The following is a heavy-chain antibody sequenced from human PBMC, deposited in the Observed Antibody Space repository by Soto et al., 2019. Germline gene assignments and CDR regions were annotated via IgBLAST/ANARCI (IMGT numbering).Heavy chain of an antibody. V-gene: IGHV3-74*01. Sequence: GGSLKLSCAASGFTFSNYWMHWVRQAPGKGQVWVSRIKSDGISTNYADSVKGRFTISRDNAKNTLYLQMNSLRAEDTAVYYCARDNWNSFWGQGTLVTVSS. CDR3: ARDNWNSF. CDR1: GFTFSNYW. D-gene: IGHD1-7*01. J-gene: IGHJ4*02. CDR2: IKSDGIST.